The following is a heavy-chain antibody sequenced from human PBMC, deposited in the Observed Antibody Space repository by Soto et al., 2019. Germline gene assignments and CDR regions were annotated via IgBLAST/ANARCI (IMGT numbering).Heavy chain of an antibody. D-gene: IGHD2-2*02. CDR2: INPHSGCT. CDR1: GYTFTGYY. J-gene: IGHJ5*02. Sequence: QVQLVQSGAEVKKPGASVKVSCKASGYTFTGYYMHWVRQAPGQGLEWMGWINPHSGCTNYAQKFQGRVTMTRDTSIRTAYSELSRLRSDDTAVYLCDSGIRSTSCDTCNWCAHSGHGTLVTVSA. CDR3: DSGIRSTSCDTCNWCAH. V-gene: IGHV1-2*02.